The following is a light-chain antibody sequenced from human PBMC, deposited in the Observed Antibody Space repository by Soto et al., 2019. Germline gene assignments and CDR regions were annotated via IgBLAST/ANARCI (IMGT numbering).Light chain of an antibody. J-gene: IGKJ5*01. Sequence: DIQMTQSPSSLSASVGDRVTITCRASQGISDYLAWYQQKPGKVPKLLIYAASTLQSGVPSRFSGSGSGTDFTLTISSLQPEDVVTYYCQKYNSAPTTFGQGTRLEIK. CDR2: AAS. CDR3: QKYNSAPTT. V-gene: IGKV1-27*01. CDR1: QGISDY.